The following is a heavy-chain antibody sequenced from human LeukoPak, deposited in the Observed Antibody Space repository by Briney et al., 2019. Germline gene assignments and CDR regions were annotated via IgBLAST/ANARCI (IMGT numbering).Heavy chain of an antibody. J-gene: IGHJ5*02. CDR2: IIPIFGIA. CDR3: ARDLGPLRGGFWFDP. CDR1: GGTFSSYA. D-gene: IGHD3-16*01. Sequence: ASVKVSCKASGGTFSSYAISWVRQAPGQGLEWMGRIIPIFGIANYAQKFQGRVTITADKPTSTAYMELSSLRSEDTAVYYCARDLGPLRGGFWFDPWGQGTLVTVSS. V-gene: IGHV1-69*04.